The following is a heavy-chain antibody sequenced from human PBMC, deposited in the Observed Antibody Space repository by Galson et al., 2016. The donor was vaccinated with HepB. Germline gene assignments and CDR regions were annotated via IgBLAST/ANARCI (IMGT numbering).Heavy chain of an antibody. CDR2: SDRPNGDT. CDR1: GYTFTDYH. CDR3: ARDCGFGGWLDY. V-gene: IGHV1-2*06. J-gene: IGHJ4*02. Sequence: SVKVSCKASGYTFTDYHIQWVRQAPGQGLEWVGRSDRPNGDTKYAQKFQGRVTMTRDTSTSTAHMELSSLTSDDTAVYYCARDCGFGGWLDYLGQGTLVTFSS. D-gene: IGHD2-21*01.